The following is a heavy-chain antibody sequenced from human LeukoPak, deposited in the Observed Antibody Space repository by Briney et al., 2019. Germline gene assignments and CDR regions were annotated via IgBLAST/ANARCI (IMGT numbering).Heavy chain of an antibody. CDR1: GGSFNGYY. V-gene: IGHV4-34*01. Sequence: PSETLSLTCAVYGGSFNGYYWSWIRQPPGKGLEWIGEINHSGSTNYNPSLKSRVTISVDTSKNQFSLKLSSVTAADTAVYYCARLTTVVTYFDYWGQGTLVTVSS. D-gene: IGHD4-23*01. CDR2: INHSGST. J-gene: IGHJ4*02. CDR3: ARLTTVVTYFDY.